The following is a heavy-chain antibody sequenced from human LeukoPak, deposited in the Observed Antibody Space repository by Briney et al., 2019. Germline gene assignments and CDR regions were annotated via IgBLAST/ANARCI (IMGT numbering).Heavy chain of an antibody. CDR2: IIPILGIA. V-gene: IGHV1-69*02. Sequence: GASVKVSCKASGYTFSAYYLHWVRQAPGQGLEWMGRIIPILGIANYAQKFQGRVTITADKSTSTAYMELSSLRSEDTAVYYCARPILYGSGTYWSFDIWGQGTMVTVSS. CDR3: ARPILYGSGTYWSFDI. CDR1: GYTFSAYY. D-gene: IGHD3-10*01. J-gene: IGHJ3*02.